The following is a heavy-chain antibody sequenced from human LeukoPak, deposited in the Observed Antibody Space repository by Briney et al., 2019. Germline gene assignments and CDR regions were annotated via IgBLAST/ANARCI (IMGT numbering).Heavy chain of an antibody. J-gene: IGHJ4*02. CDR2: IDPSGGGT. V-gene: IGHV1-46*01. CDR3: ASLGSGSSPIIDFDY. D-gene: IGHD3-10*01. Sequence: ASVKVSCKASGYTFTSYYMHWVRQPPGHGLEWMGIIDPSGGGTSYAQRFQGRVTMTRDTSTSTVYMELSSLRSEDTAVYYCASLGSGSSPIIDFDYWGQGTLVTVSS. CDR1: GYTFTSYY.